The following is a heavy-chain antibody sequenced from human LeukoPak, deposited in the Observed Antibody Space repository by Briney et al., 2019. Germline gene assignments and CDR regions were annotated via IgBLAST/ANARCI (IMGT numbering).Heavy chain of an antibody. CDR3: ARSSGYYSSLFYMHV. D-gene: IGHD3-22*01. J-gene: IGHJ6*03. Sequence: VASVKVSCKASGYTLTGYYIHWVRQAPGQGLEWMGWINPYTGDTNSAQKFQGRVTMTRDTSISTAYMELSSLRSEDTAVYYCARSSGYYSSLFYMHVWGKGTTVTVSS. CDR2: INPYTGDT. V-gene: IGHV1-2*02. CDR1: GYTLTGYY.